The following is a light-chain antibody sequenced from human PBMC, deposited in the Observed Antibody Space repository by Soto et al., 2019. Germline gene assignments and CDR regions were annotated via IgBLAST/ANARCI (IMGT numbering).Light chain of an antibody. CDR1: SSDVGGYNY. V-gene: IGLV2-11*01. CDR3: CSYAGSYTRV. Sequence: QSVLTQHGSVSLCPGHSVTISCSGTSSDVGGYNYVSWYQQHPGKAPKLMIYDVGKRPSGVPDRFSGSKSDNTASLTISGLQAEDEADYYCCSYAGSYTRVFGTGAKVTVL. J-gene: IGLJ1*01. CDR2: DVG.